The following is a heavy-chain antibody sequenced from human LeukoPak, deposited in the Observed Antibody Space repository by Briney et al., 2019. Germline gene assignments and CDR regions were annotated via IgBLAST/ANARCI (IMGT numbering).Heavy chain of an antibody. D-gene: IGHD2-15*01. Sequence: SETLSLTCTVSGDSISTSKSYWGWIRQPPLKGLEWIGSIYYTGNTYYNPSLKSRVTISVDTSKNQFSLKLSSVTAADTAVYYCARDTPLVVAASLGFDPWGQGTLVTVSS. CDR1: GDSISTSKSY. CDR3: ARDTPLVVAASLGFDP. J-gene: IGHJ5*02. CDR2: IYYTGNT. V-gene: IGHV4-39*07.